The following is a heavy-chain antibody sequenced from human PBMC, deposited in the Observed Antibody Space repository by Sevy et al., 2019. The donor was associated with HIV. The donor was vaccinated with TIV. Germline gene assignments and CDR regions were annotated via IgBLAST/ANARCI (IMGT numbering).Heavy chain of an antibody. D-gene: IGHD6-19*01. CDR3: ARRGIAVDCAYYYYGMDV. J-gene: IGHJ6*02. CDR1: GGSISSSSYY. V-gene: IGHV4-39*01. Sequence: SETLSLTCTVSGGSISSSSYYWGWIRQPPGKGLEWIGSIYYSGSTYYNPSLKSRVTISVDTSKNQFSLKLSSVTAADTAVYYCARRGIAVDCAYYYYGMDVWGQGTTVTVSS. CDR2: IYYSGST.